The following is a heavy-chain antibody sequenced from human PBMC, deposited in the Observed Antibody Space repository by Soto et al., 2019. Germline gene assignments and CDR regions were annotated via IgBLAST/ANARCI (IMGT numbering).Heavy chain of an antibody. V-gene: IGHV3-48*01. CDR2: ISSSSSTI. D-gene: IGHD6-19*01. Sequence: GGSLRLSCAASGFTFSSYSMNWVRQAPGKGLEWVSYISSSSSTIYYADSVKGRFTISRDNAKNSLYLQMNSLRAEDTAVYYCAREDSSGWYGVDYWGQGTLVTV. CDR3: AREDSSGWYGVDY. J-gene: IGHJ4*02. CDR1: GFTFSSYS.